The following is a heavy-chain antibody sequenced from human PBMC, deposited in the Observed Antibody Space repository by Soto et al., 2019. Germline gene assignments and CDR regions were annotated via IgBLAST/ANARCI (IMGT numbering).Heavy chain of an antibody. CDR1: GGSVSSGSYY. CDR2: IYYSGST. D-gene: IGHD5-12*01. J-gene: IGHJ5*02. CDR3: ASYVDMATITAHYNRFDP. V-gene: IGHV4-61*01. Sequence: QVQLQESGPGLVKPSENLSLTCPVYGGSVSSGSYYWSWIRQPPGKGLEWFGYIYYSGSTTYNPSLKSRVTISVDTAKHQCSLKRSSVTAADTAVYYCASYVDMATITAHYNRFDPWFQGTLVTVSS.